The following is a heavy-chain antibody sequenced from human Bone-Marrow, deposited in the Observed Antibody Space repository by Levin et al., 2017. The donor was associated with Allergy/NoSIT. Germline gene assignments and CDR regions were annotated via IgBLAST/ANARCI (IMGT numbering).Heavy chain of an antibody. CDR3: ARAPHDYEDPWTIYYFDY. CDR1: GGTFSSYA. V-gene: IGHV1-69*13. D-gene: IGHD4-17*01. J-gene: IGHJ4*02. Sequence: SVKVSCKASGGTFSSYAISWVRQAPGQGLEWMGGIIPIFGTANYAQKFQGRVTITADESTSTAYMELSSLRSEDTAVYYCARAPHDYEDPWTIYYFDYWGQGTLVTVSS. CDR2: IIPIFGTA.